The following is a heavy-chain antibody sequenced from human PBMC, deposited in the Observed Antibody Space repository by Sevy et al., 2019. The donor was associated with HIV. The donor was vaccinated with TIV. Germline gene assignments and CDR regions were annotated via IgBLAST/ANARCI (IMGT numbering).Heavy chain of an antibody. D-gene: IGHD4-4*01. CDR2: ISSSSVTT. V-gene: IGHV3-48*02. CDR1: GFTLSSYS. Sequence: GESLKISCAVSGFTLSSYSMNWVRQAPGKGLEWISHISSSSVTTYYADSVKGRFTISRDNAKNSLFLQMNTLRDEDTAVYYCARDDYSNYYFDYWGQGTLVTVSS. J-gene: IGHJ4*02. CDR3: ARDDYSNYYFDY.